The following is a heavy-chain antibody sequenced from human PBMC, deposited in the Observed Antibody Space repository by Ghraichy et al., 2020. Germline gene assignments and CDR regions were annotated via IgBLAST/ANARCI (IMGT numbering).Heavy chain of an antibody. CDR3: AKGVAGYFDY. V-gene: IGHV3-23*01. Sequence: GESLNISCAASGFTFSSYAMSWVRQAPGKGLEWVSAISGSGGSTYYADSVKGRFTISRDNSKNTLYLQMNSLRAEDTAVYYCAKGVAGYFDYWGQGTLVTVSS. CDR2: ISGSGGST. D-gene: IGHD6-19*01. J-gene: IGHJ4*02. CDR1: GFTFSSYA.